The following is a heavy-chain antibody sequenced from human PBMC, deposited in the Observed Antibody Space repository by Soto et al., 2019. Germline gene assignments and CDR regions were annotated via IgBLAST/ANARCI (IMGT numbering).Heavy chain of an antibody. CDR3: ARARYSYGPSLFPTASYYYYYYMDV. Sequence: GGSLRLSCAASGFTFSSYSMNWVRQAPGKGLEWVSYISSSSSTIYYADSVKGRFTISRDNAKNSLYLQMNSLRAEDTAVYYCARARYSYGPSLFPTASYYYYYYMDVWGKGTTVNVSS. J-gene: IGHJ6*03. D-gene: IGHD5-18*01. CDR2: ISSSSSTI. CDR1: GFTFSSYS. V-gene: IGHV3-48*01.